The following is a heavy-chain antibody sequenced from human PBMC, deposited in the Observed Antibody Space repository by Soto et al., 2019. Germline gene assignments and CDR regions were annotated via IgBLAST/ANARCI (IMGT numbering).Heavy chain of an antibody. CDR1: GDSTSYYY. CDR3: AIGYMDWFDH. J-gene: IGHJ5*02. D-gene: IGHD2-2*02. Sequence: SETLSLTCTVSGDSTSYYYWSWIRVAPGKGLEWIGSVYHSGSTNYNPSLKSRVTILRDSSKAQFSLKLNSATAADTAVYYCAIGYMDWFDHWGQGTLVTVSS. V-gene: IGHV4-59*08. CDR2: VYHSGST.